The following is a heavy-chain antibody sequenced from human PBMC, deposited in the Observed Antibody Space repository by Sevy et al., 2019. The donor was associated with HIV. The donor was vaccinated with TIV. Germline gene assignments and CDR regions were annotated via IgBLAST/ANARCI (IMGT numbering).Heavy chain of an antibody. CDR3: ARGALLKTYYDSSGQSNGAFDI. CDR2: ISAYNGNT. J-gene: IGHJ3*02. D-gene: IGHD3-22*01. V-gene: IGHV1-18*01. CDR1: GYTFTSYG. Sequence: ASVKVSCKASGYTFTSYGISWVRQAPGQGLEWMGWISAYNGNTNYAQKLQGRVTMTTDTSTSTAYMELRSLRSDDTAVYYCARGALLKTYYDSSGQSNGAFDIWGQGTMVTVSS.